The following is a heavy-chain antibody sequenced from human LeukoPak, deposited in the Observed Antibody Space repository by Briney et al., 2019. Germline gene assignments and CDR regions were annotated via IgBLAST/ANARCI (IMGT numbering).Heavy chain of an antibody. CDR2: ISYDGSNK. J-gene: IGHJ4*02. Sequence: GGSLRLSCAASGFTFSSYGMHWVRQAPGKGLEWVAVISYDGSNKYYADSVKGRFTISRDNSKNTLYLQMNSLRAEDTAVYYCAGDDSSIGALYFDYWGQGTLATVSS. V-gene: IGHV3-30*03. CDR3: AGDDSSIGALYFDY. CDR1: GFTFSSYG. D-gene: IGHD3-22*01.